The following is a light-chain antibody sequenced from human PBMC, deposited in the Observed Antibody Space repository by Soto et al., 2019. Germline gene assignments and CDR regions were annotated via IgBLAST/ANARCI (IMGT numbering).Light chain of an antibody. V-gene: IGKV3-11*01. CDR2: DAS. CDR3: QQRSNWPPLT. Sequence: EIVLTQSPATLSLSPGERATLSCRASQSVSSYLAWYQQKPGQAPRILIYDASNRATGITARFSGSGSGTDFTLTISSLEPEDFAVYYCQQRSNWPPLTFGQGTRLEIK. J-gene: IGKJ5*01. CDR1: QSVSSY.